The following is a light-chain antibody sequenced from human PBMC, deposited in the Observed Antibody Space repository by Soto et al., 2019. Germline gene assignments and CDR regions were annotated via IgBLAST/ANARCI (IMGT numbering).Light chain of an antibody. CDR1: SSDISAYIY. Sequence: QSVLTQPPSASGSPGQSVTISCTGTSSDISAYIYVSWYQQHPGKAPKLMISEVSRRPSGVPERFSGSKSGNTASLTVSGLQADDEAHYYCSSYAGSNNFVFGTGTKVTVL. J-gene: IGLJ1*01. CDR3: SSYAGSNNFV. V-gene: IGLV2-8*01. CDR2: EVS.